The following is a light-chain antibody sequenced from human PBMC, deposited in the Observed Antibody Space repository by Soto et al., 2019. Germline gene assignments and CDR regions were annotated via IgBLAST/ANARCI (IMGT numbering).Light chain of an antibody. J-gene: IGKJ4*01. Sequence: DIQLTQSPSFLSASVGDRVTITCRASQDISDYLAWYQQRPGQAPKLLIYAASTLQSGVPSRFSGSGSETEFTLTISSLQPEDFATYYCLQLNTYPLTFGGGTKVEIK. CDR2: AAS. CDR1: QDISDY. CDR3: LQLNTYPLT. V-gene: IGKV1-9*01.